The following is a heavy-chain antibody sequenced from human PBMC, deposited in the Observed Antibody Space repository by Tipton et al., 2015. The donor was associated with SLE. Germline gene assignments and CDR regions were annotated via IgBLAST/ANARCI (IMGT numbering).Heavy chain of an antibody. CDR3: ARGRRDGYNYSPLFDY. V-gene: IGHV4-61*09. CDR2: IHSSGIT. J-gene: IGHJ4*02. CDR1: GDSVNSGSYY. Sequence: TLSLTCTVSGDSVNSGSYYWSWIRQPVGKGLEWVAHIHSSGITNFSPSLKSRVTISSDTSKNQFSLKLSSVTAADTAVYYCARGRRDGYNYSPLFDYWGQGTLVTVSS. D-gene: IGHD5-24*01.